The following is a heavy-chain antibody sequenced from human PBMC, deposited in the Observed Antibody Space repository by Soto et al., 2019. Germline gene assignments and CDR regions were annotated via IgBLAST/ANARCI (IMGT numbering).Heavy chain of an antibody. V-gene: IGHV3-48*01. CDR2: ISSSSTTI. CDR1: GFTFSSYS. D-gene: IGHD5-12*01. CDR3: ARDSGGGYDLLRAFDF. J-gene: IGHJ3*01. Sequence: GGSLRLSCAASGFTFSSYSMNWVRQAPGKGLEWVSYISSSSTTIYDADSVKGRFTISRDNAKNSLYLQMNSLRAEDTAVYYCARDSGGGYDLLRAFDFWGPGTMVTVSS.